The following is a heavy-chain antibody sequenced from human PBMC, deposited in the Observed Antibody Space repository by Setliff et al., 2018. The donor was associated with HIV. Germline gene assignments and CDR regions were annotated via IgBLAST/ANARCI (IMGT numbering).Heavy chain of an antibody. CDR2: IKHNGNS. CDR1: GGSFSGYY. D-gene: IGHD5-18*01. CDR3: ARVTYFYYYYMDV. J-gene: IGHJ6*02. Sequence: PSETLSLTCAVYGGSFSGYYWGWIRHPPGKALEWIGEIKHNGNSNSNPALKSRLTLSVDTSKNQFSLKLKSVTAADTAVYYCARVTYFYYYYMDVWGQGTTVTV. V-gene: IGHV4-34*01.